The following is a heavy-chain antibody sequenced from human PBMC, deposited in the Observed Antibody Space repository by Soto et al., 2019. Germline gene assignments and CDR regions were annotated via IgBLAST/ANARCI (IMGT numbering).Heavy chain of an antibody. J-gene: IGHJ5*02. D-gene: IGHD3-10*01. CDR1: GGSISSGDFC. Sequence: QVQLQESGPGLVKPSQTLSLTCTVSGGSISSGDFCWSWIRQPPGKGLEWIGYIYYSGSTYYNPSLTSRVTKTVDTSKNQFSLKLSSVTAADTAVYYCARAGGVRSKWFDPWGQGTLVTVSS. V-gene: IGHV4-30-4*01. CDR3: ARAGGVRSKWFDP. CDR2: IYYSGST.